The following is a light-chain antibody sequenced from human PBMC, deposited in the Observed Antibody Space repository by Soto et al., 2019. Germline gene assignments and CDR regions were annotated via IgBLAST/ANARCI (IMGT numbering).Light chain of an antibody. Sequence: EIVMTQSPATLSVSPGERVTLSCRASQSVSSNLAWYQQKPGQAPRLLIHGASTRATGIPARFRGSGSGTEFTLTISSLQSEDSAVYYCQHYNNSPPTLGGGNKVEIK. J-gene: IGKJ4*01. CDR3: QHYNNSPPT. CDR1: QSVSSN. V-gene: IGKV3-15*01. CDR2: GAS.